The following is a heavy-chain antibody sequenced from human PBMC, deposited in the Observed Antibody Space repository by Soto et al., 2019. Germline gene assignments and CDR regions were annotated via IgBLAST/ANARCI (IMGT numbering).Heavy chain of an antibody. Sequence: SETLSITCAVYGGSFSGYYWSWIRQPPGKGLEWIGEINHSGSTNYNPSLKSRVTISVDTSKNQFSLKLSSVTAADTAVYYCASQGYGSGSNYYYYMDVWGKGTTVTVSS. J-gene: IGHJ6*03. CDR1: GGSFSGYY. V-gene: IGHV4-34*01. CDR2: INHSGST. CDR3: ASQGYGSGSNYYYYMDV. D-gene: IGHD3-10*01.